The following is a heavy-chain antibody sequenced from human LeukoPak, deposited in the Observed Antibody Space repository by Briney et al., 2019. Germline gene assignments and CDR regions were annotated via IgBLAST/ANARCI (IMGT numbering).Heavy chain of an antibody. V-gene: IGHV4-59*08. D-gene: IGHD6-13*01. J-gene: IGHJ4*02. CDR3: VVEQLGY. CDR2: IYYSGST. Sequence: ASETLSLTCTVSGGSISSYYWSWIRQPPGKGLEWIGYIYYSGSTNYNPSLKSRVTISVDTSKNQFSLKLSSVTAADTAVYYCVVEQLGYWGQGTLVIVSS. CDR1: GGSISSYY.